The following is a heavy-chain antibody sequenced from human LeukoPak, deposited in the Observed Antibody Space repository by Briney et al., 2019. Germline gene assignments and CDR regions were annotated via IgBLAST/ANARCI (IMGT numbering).Heavy chain of an antibody. CDR2: IYTSGST. V-gene: IGHV4-4*07. Sequence: SETLSLTCTVSGGSISSYYWSWIRQPAGKGLEWIGRIYTSGSTNYNPSLKSRVTISVDTSKNQFSLKLSSVTAADTAVYYCARGSYGTYYYYYYGMDVWGQGTTVTVSS. CDR1: GGSISSYY. D-gene: IGHD5-18*01. CDR3: ARGSYGTYYYYYYGMDV. J-gene: IGHJ6*02.